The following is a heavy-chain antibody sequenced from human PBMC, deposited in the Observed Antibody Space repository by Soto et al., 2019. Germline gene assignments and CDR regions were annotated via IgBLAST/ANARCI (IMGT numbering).Heavy chain of an antibody. D-gene: IGHD1-1*01. CDR3: VRDGTKTLRDWFDP. J-gene: IGHJ5*02. CDR2: IYATGTT. V-gene: IGHV4-4*07. CDR1: GASIIGFC. Sequence: SETLPLTCSVSGASIIGFCGSWIRKSAGKGLEWIGRIYATGTTDYNPSLKSRVMMSVDTSKKQFSLKLRSVTAADTAVYYCVRDGTKTLRDWFDPWGQGISVTVSS.